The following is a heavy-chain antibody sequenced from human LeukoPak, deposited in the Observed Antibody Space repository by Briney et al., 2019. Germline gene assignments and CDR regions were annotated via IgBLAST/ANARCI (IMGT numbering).Heavy chain of an antibody. J-gene: IGHJ6*02. CDR1: GGTFSSYA. CDR2: IIPIFGTA. Sequence: GASVKVSCKASGGTFSSYAISWVRQAPGQGLEWMGGIIPIFGTANYAQKFQGRVTITADEPTSTAYMELSSLGYEDTAVYYCARVLTVTTLYYYYYGMDVWGQGTTVTVSS. V-gene: IGHV1-69*13. CDR3: ARVLTVTTLYYYYYGMDV. D-gene: IGHD4-17*01.